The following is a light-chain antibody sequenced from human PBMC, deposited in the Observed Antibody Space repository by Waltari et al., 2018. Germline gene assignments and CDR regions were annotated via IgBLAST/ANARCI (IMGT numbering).Light chain of an antibody. V-gene: IGKV3-11*01. CDR2: VAS. CDR3: QQHVNWPVT. J-gene: IGKJ1*01. Sequence: EIVLTQSPATLSLSPGERATLSCRASQSVGRDLAWYQQKPGQAPRLLVYVASNRASGVPARFSGSGSGTDFSLTISSLEPDDFAVYYCQQHVNWPVTFGPGTKVEI. CDR1: QSVGRD.